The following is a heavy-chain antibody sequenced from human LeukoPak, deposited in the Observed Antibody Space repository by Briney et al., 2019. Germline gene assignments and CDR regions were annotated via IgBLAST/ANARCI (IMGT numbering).Heavy chain of an antibody. CDR2: INHSGST. J-gene: IGHJ6*02. D-gene: IGHD2-8*01. CDR1: GGSFSGYY. CDR3: ARGLWVYPSLYYGMDV. V-gene: IGHV4-34*01. Sequence: SETLSLTCAVYGGSFSGYYWSWIRQPPGKGLEWIGEINHSGSTNYNPSLKSRVTISVDTSKNQFSLKLSSVTAADTAVYYCARGLWVYPSLYYGMDVWAKGPRSPSP.